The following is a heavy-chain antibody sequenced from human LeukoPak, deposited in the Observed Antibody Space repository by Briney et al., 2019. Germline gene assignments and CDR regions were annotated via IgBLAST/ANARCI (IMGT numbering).Heavy chain of an antibody. Sequence: PSETLSLTCTVSGGSISSGGYYWSWIRQPPGKGLEWIGYIYHSGSTYYNPSLKSRVTISVDRSKNQFSLKLSSVTAADTAVYYCARGFGVVVPAARSAHWYFDLWGRGTLVTVSS. CDR2: IYHSGST. D-gene: IGHD2-2*01. CDR1: GGSISSGGYY. V-gene: IGHV4-30-2*01. J-gene: IGHJ2*01. CDR3: ARGFGVVVPAARSAHWYFDL.